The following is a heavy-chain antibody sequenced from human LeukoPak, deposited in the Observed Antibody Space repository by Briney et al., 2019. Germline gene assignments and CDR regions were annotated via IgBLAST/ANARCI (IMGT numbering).Heavy chain of an antibody. CDR1: GGTFSSYA. CDR3: ARALSSHSSGTYYYYYGMDV. J-gene: IGHJ6*02. Sequence: ASVKVSCKASGGTFSSYAISWVRQAPGQGLEWMGGILPIFGTANYAQKFQGRVTITADESTSTAYMELSSLRSEDTAVYYCARALSSHSSGTYYYYYGMDVWGQGTTVTVSS. CDR2: ILPIFGTA. V-gene: IGHV1-69*13. D-gene: IGHD6-19*01.